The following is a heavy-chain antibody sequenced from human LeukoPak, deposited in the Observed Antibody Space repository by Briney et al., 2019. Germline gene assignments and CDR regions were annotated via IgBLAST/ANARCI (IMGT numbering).Heavy chain of an antibody. D-gene: IGHD6-19*01. CDR1: GGSFSGYY. J-gene: IGHJ4*02. CDR2: INHSGST. V-gene: IGHV4-34*01. Sequence: SETLSLTCAVYGGSFSGYYWSWIRQPPGKGLEWIGEINHSGSTNYNPSLKSRVTISVDTSKNQLSLKLSSVTAADTAVYYCARAASVRGWYVAYWGQGTLVTVSS. CDR3: ARAASVRGWYVAY.